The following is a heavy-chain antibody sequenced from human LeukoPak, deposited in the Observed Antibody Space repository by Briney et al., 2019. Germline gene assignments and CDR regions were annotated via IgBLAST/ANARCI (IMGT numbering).Heavy chain of an antibody. Sequence: ASVKVSCKPSGYTLSRYGISWVRQAPGQGLEWMGWISAYNGNTNHAQKFQGRVTMTTDTSTSTAYMELRSLRSDDTAVYYCAREYCSSTSCHGVDYWGQGTLVTVSS. D-gene: IGHD2-2*01. CDR3: AREYCSSTSCHGVDY. V-gene: IGHV1-18*01. CDR2: ISAYNGNT. J-gene: IGHJ4*02. CDR1: GYTLSRYG.